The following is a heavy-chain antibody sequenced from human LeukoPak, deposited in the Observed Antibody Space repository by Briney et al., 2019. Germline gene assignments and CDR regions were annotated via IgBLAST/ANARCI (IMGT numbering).Heavy chain of an antibody. CDR2: ISAYNGNT. Sequence: ASVKVSCKASGYTFTSYSISWVRQAPGQGLEWMGWISAYNGNTNYAQKLQGRVTMTTDTSTSTAYMELRSLRSDDTAVYYCAREPWGGYSYVPSSWDYWGQGTLVTVSS. J-gene: IGHJ4*02. CDR1: GYTFTSYS. V-gene: IGHV1-18*01. D-gene: IGHD5-18*01. CDR3: AREPWGGYSYVPSSWDY.